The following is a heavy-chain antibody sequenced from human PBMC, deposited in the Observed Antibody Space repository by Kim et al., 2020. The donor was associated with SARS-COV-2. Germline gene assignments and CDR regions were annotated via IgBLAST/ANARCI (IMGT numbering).Heavy chain of an antibody. V-gene: IGHV3-53*01. CDR3: ARGPRWGSGLGMDV. CDR1: GFTVSSNY. CDR2: IYSGGST. J-gene: IGHJ6*02. D-gene: IGHD3-10*01. Sequence: GGSLRLSCAASGFTVSSNYMSWVRQAPGKGLEWVSVIYSGGSTYYADSVKGRFTISRDNSKNTLYLQMNSLRAEDTAVYYCARGPRWGSGLGMDVWGQGTTVTVSS.